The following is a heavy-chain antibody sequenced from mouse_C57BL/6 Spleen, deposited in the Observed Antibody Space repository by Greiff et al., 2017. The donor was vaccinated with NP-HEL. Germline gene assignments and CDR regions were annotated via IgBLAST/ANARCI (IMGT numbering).Heavy chain of an antibody. CDR3: ARKGLNYAMDY. CDR1: GFSLTSYG. CDR2: IWSGGST. J-gene: IGHJ4*01. Sequence: VQLQQSGPGLVQPSQSLSITCTVSGFSLTSYGVHWVRQSPGKGLEWLGVIWSGGSTDYNAAFISRLSISKDNSTSQVFFKMNSLQADDTAIYYCARKGLNYAMDYWGQGTSVTVSS. V-gene: IGHV2-2*01.